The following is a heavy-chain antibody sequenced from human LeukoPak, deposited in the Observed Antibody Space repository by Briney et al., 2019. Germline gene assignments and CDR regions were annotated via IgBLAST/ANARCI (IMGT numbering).Heavy chain of an antibody. J-gene: IGHJ4*02. Sequence: GGSLRLSCAASGFTFSSYSMNWVRQAPGKGLEWVSSISSSSSYIYYADSVKGRFTIPRDNAKNSLYLQMNSLRAEDTAVYYCARDGYSSSAFWDIVVVPAAIPDYWGQGTLVTVSS. CDR2: ISSSSSYI. CDR3: ARDGYSSSAFWDIVVVPAAIPDY. D-gene: IGHD2-2*01. CDR1: GFTFSSYS. V-gene: IGHV3-21*01.